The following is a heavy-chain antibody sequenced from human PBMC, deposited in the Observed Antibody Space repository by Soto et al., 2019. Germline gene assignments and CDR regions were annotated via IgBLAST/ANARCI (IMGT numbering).Heavy chain of an antibody. CDR3: ARDYEKYDVWSGRPTSNYGMDV. Sequence: PGGSLRLSCAASGFTFSSYGMHWVRQAPGKGLEWVAVIWYDGSNKYYADSVKGRFTISRDNSKNTLYLQMNSLRAEDTAVYYCARDYEKYDVWSGRPTSNYGMDVWGQGTTVNVS. J-gene: IGHJ6*02. D-gene: IGHD3-3*01. CDR1: GFTFSSYG. V-gene: IGHV3-33*01. CDR2: IWYDGSNK.